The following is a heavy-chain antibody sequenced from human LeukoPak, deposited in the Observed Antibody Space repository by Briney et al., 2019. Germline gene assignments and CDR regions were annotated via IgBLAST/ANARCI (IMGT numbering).Heavy chain of an antibody. V-gene: IGHV4-4*02. CDR2: IYHSGST. CDR3: ARGTYYYDSSGYKGFNYFGY. Sequence: PSGTLSLTCAVSGGSISSSNWWSWVRQPPGKGLEWIGEIYHSGSTNYNPSLKSRVTISVDKSKNQFSLKLSSVTAADTAVYYCARGTYYYDSSGYKGFNYFGYWGQGTLVTVSS. J-gene: IGHJ4*02. D-gene: IGHD3-22*01. CDR1: GGSISSSNW.